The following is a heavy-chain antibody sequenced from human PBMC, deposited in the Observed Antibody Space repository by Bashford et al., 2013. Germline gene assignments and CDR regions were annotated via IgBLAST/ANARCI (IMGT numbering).Heavy chain of an antibody. J-gene: IGHJ4*02. D-gene: IGHD6-13*01. Sequence: ASVKVSCKASGYNLARYGIAWVRQAPGQGLEWMGWIGAFNGETYYAQNLHDRVTMTTDTATSTAYMELRSLRSDDTAVYYCATKTGWSGSWYIDYWGQGTLVTVSS. CDR2: IGAFNGET. CDR1: GYNLARYG. V-gene: IGHV1-18*04. CDR3: ATKTGWSGSWYIDY.